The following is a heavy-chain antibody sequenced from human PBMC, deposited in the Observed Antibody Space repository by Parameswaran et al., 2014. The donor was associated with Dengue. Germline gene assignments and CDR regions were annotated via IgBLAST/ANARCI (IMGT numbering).Heavy chain of an antibody. J-gene: IGHJ5*02. Sequence: VRQMPGKGLEWMGRIDPSDSYTNYSPSFQGHVAISADKSISTAYLQWSSLKASDTAMYYCARHLAFNRYSPDREYSSSWYGANWFDPWGQGTLVTVSS. V-gene: IGHV5-10-1*01. CDR2: IDPSDSYT. CDR3: ARHLAFNRYSPDREYSSSWYGANWFDP. D-gene: IGHD6-13*01.